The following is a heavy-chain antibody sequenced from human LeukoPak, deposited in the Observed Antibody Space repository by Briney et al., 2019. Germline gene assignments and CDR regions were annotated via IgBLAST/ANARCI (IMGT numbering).Heavy chain of an antibody. CDR2: IKQDGSEK. CDR1: GFTFSNYW. Sequence: GGSLRLSCAASGFTFSNYWMTWVRQAPGKGLELEANIKQDGSEKYYVDSVKGRFTISRDNAKNSLYLQMNSLRAEDTAVYYCARNQRRLDYWGQGTLVTVSS. CDR3: ARNQRRLDY. J-gene: IGHJ4*02. V-gene: IGHV3-7*01. D-gene: IGHD1-14*01.